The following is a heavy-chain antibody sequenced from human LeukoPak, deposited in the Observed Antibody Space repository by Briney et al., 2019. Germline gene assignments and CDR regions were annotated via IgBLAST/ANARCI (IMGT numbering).Heavy chain of an antibody. J-gene: IGHJ4*02. CDR1: GGSISSGGYY. V-gene: IGHV4-31*03. D-gene: IGHD4-17*01. Sequence: SQTLSLTCTVSGGSISSGGYYWSWIRQHPGKGLEWIGYIYYSGSTYYNPSLKSRVTISVDTSKNQFSLKLSSVTAADTAVYYCASVDPDYGDTIDYWGQGTLVTVSS. CDR3: ASVDPDYGDTIDY. CDR2: IYYSGST.